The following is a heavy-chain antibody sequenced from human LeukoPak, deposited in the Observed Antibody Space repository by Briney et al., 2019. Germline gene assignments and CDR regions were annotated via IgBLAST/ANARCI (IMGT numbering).Heavy chain of an antibody. D-gene: IGHD2-2*02. CDR2: IKSKTDGGTT. Sequence: GGSLRLSCAASGFTLCNACMSCVRHAPGKGLEWVGRIKSKTDGGTTDYAAPVKGRFTISRDYSKNTLYLQMNSPKTEDTAVYYCTTDRILYCSSTSCYRGLDYWGQGTLVTVSS. V-gene: IGHV3-15*01. CDR3: TTDRILYCSSTSCYRGLDY. J-gene: IGHJ4*02. CDR1: GFTLCNAC.